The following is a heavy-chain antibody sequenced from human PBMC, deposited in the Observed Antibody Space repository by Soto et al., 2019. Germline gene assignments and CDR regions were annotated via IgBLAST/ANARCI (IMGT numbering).Heavy chain of an antibody. CDR2: IWYDGSNK. J-gene: IGHJ4*02. CDR3: ARDSHVGSGWQLTADY. V-gene: IGHV3-33*01. Sequence: GGSLRLPCGASGFTFSSYGMHWVRQAPGKGLEWVAEIWYDGSNKYYAKYVKGRFTISRNNSKNTLYLQMNSLRAEDTAVYYCARDSHVGSGWQLTADYWGQGTLVTVSS. CDR1: GFTFSSYG. D-gene: IGHD6-19*01.